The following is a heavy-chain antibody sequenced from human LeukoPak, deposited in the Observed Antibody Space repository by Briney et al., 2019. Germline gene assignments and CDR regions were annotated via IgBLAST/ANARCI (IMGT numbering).Heavy chain of an antibody. J-gene: IGHJ3*02. D-gene: IGHD6-19*01. V-gene: IGHV1-69*05. Sequence: GASVKVSCKASGYTFTSYDINWVRQAPGQGLEWMGRIIPIFGTANYAQKFQGRVTITTDESTSTAYMELSSLRSEDTAVYYCARGTSGWYGRDDAFDIWGQGTMVTVSS. CDR1: GYTFTSYD. CDR2: IIPIFGTA. CDR3: ARGTSGWYGRDDAFDI.